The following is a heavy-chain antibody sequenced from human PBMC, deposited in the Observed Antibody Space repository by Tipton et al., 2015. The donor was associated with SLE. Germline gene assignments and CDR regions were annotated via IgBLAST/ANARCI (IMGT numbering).Heavy chain of an antibody. J-gene: IGHJ4*02. V-gene: IGHV4-39*07. CDR1: GGSISSSSYY. CDR2: INHSGST. CDR3: ARGPSGYYYDSSGYFDY. D-gene: IGHD3-22*01. Sequence: TLSLTCTVSGGSISSSSYYWGWIRQPPGKGLEWIGEINHSGSTNYNPSLKSRVTISVDTSKNQFSLKVTSVTAADTAVYYCARGPSGYYYDSSGYFDYWGQGTLVTVSS.